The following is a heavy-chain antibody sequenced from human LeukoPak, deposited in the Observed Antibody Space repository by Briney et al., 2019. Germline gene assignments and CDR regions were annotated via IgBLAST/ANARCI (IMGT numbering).Heavy chain of an antibody. Sequence: PGGSLRLSCATSGFTFSSFWMSWVRQAPGKGLEWVASIKETGSERCYVDSVKGRSTISRDTANNSLYLQMNSLRAEDTAVYYCATHMNTVTACLDYWGQGTLVTVSS. CDR2: IKETGSER. CDR1: GFTFSSFW. CDR3: ATHMNTVTACLDY. D-gene: IGHD4-11*01. V-gene: IGHV3-7*05. J-gene: IGHJ4*02.